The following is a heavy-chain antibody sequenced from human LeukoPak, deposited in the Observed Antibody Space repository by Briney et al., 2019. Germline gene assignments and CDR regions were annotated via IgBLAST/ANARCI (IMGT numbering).Heavy chain of an antibody. V-gene: IGHV1-46*01. D-gene: IGHD3-22*01. J-gene: IGHJ4*02. CDR3: ARPQVGYDSSGYTPFDY. CDR2: INPSGGST. CDR1: GYTFTSYY. Sequence: ASVKVSCKASGYTFTSYYMHWVRQAPGQGLEWMGIINPSGGSTSYAQKFQGRVTITADESTSTAYMELSSLRSEDTAVYYCARPQVGYDSSGYTPFDYWGQGTLVTVSS.